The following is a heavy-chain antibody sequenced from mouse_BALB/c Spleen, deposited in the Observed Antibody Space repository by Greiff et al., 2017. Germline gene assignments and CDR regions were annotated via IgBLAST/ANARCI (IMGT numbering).Heavy chain of an antibody. CDR3: ARDGRLRRGYFDY. CDR2: ISDGGSYT. J-gene: IGHJ2*01. V-gene: IGHV5-4*02. CDR1: GFTFSDYY. D-gene: IGHD2-2*01. Sequence: EVQLQESGGGLVKPGGSLKLSCAASGFTFSDYYMYWVRQTPEKRLEWVATISDGGSYTYYPDSVKGRFTISRDNAKNNLYLQMSSLKSEDTAMYYCARDGRLRRGYFDYWGQGTTLTVSS.